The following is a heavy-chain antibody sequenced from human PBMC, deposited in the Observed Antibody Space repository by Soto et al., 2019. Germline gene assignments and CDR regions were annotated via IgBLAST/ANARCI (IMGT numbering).Heavy chain of an antibody. CDR1: GFTFSSYA. CDR2: ISYDGSNK. D-gene: IGHD6-13*01. Sequence: QVQLVESRGGVVQPGRSLRLSCAASGFTFSSYAMHWVRQAPGKGLEWVAVISYDGSNKYYADSVKGRFTISRDNSKNTLYLQMNSLRAEDTAVYYCAREYSSSWYYFDYWGQGTLVTVSS. CDR3: AREYSSSWYYFDY. V-gene: IGHV3-30-3*01. J-gene: IGHJ4*02.